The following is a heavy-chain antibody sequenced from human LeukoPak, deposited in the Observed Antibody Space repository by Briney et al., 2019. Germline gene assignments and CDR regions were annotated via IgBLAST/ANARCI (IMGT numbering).Heavy chain of an antibody. Sequence: ASVKVSCKASGYTFTSYGISWVRQAPGQGLEWMGWISAYNGNTNYAQKLQGRVTLTTDTSTSTAYMELRSLRSDDTAVYYCARVGFWSGYYPWFDPWGQGTLVTVSS. CDR2: ISAYNGNT. V-gene: IGHV1-18*01. CDR1: GYTFTSYG. D-gene: IGHD3-3*01. CDR3: ARVGFWSGYYPWFDP. J-gene: IGHJ5*02.